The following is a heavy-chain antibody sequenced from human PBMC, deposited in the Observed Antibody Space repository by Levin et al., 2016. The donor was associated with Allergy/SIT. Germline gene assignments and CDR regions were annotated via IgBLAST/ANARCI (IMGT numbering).Heavy chain of an antibody. J-gene: IGHJ6*02. D-gene: IGHD3-22*01. CDR3: ARDHIYHYYDSSGYYSYGMDV. Sequence: GGSLRLSCAASGFTFSDYYMSWIRQAPGKGLEWVSYISSSSSYRNYADSVKGRFTISRDNAKNSLYLQMNSLRAEDTAVYYCARDHIYHYYDSSGYYSYGMDVWGQGTTVTVSS. V-gene: IGHV3-11*06. CDR1: GFTFSDYY. CDR2: ISSSSSYR.